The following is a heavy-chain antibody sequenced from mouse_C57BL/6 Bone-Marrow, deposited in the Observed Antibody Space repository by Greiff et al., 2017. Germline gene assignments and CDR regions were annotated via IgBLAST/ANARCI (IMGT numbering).Heavy chain of an antibody. D-gene: IGHD3-2*02. V-gene: IGHV3-8*01. CDR3: ARSPAQATAWFAY. CDR2: ISYSGST. Sequence: VQLKQSGPGLAKPSQTLSLTCSVTGYSITSDYWNWIRKFPGNKLEYMGYISYSGSTYYNPSLKSRISITRDTSKNQYYLQLNSVTTEDTATYYCARSPAQATAWFAYWGQGTLVTVSA. CDR1: GYSITSDY. J-gene: IGHJ3*01.